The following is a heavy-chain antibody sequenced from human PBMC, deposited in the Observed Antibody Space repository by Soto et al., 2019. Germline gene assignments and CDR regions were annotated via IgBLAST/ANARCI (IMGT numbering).Heavy chain of an antibody. CDR3: ARSPYDFWRGGKAGMDV. CDR1: GFTFSEFY. CDR2: ITSGGSDI. V-gene: IGHV3-11*01. J-gene: IGHJ6*02. Sequence: QVQLVESGGGLVKPGGSLRPSCAASGFTFSEFYMSWIRQAPGKGLEWVSYITSGGSDIYYADSVKGRFTISRDNAKNSLYLQMNSLGAEDTAVYYCARSPYDFWRGGKAGMDVWGQGTTVTVSS. D-gene: IGHD3-3*01.